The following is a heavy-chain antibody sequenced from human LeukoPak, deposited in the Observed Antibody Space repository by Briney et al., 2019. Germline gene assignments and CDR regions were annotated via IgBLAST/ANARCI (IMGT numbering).Heavy chain of an antibody. D-gene: IGHD3-10*01. CDR1: GFTFSSYW. CDR2: IKQDGSEK. J-gene: IGHJ6*03. Sequence: PGGSLRLSCAASGFTFSSYWMSWVGQAAGKGLQGGADIKQDGSEKYYVDSVKGRFTISRDNAKNSLYMQMDSLRDEDTAVYYCARDQTMVRGVIRQTYYYYYYMDGRGKGTTGTVS. V-gene: IGHV3-7*01. CDR3: ARDQTMVRGVIRQTYYYYYYMDG.